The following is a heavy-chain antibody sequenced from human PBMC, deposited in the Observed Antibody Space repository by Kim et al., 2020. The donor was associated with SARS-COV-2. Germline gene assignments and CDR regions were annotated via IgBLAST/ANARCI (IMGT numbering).Heavy chain of an antibody. J-gene: IGHJ4*02. D-gene: IGHD3-22*01. CDR2: INSDGSST. Sequence: GGSLRLSCAASGFTFSSYWMHWVRQAPGKGLVWVSRINSDGSSTSYADSVKGRFTISRDNAKNTLYLQMNSLRAEDTAVYYCASAPGLSYPYYYDSSGASDYWGQGTLVTVSS. CDR1: GFTFSSYW. V-gene: IGHV3-74*01. CDR3: ASAPGLSYPYYYDSSGASDY.